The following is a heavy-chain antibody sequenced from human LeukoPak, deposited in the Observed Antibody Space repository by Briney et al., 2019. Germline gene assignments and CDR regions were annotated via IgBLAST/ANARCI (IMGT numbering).Heavy chain of an antibody. CDR1: GYTFTGYY. CDR3: ARDAYSSSWYRGGELEY. V-gene: IGHV1-2*04. Sequence: GASVKVSCKASGYTFTGYYMHWVRQAPGQGLEWMGWINPNSGGTNYAQKFQGWVTMTRDTSISTAYMELSRLRSDGTAVYYCARDAYSSSWYRGGELEYWGQGTLVTVSS. CDR2: INPNSGGT. J-gene: IGHJ4*02. D-gene: IGHD6-13*01.